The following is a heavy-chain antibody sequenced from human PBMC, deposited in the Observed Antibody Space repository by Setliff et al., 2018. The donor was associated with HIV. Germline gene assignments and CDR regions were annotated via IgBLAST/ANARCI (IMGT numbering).Heavy chain of an antibody. J-gene: IGHJ3*02. Sequence: ASVKVSCKASGYTFTDYYMHWGRQAHGQGLEWMGWINPNSGGTKYAQTFQGRVTVTRDTSINTAYMDLSRLRSDDTAVYYCARDKLEETTESLWGPMKNDAFDIWGPGTLVTVSS. D-gene: IGHD1-1*01. CDR2: INPNSGGT. V-gene: IGHV1-2*02. CDR3: ARDKLEETTESLWGPMKNDAFDI. CDR1: GYTFTDYY.